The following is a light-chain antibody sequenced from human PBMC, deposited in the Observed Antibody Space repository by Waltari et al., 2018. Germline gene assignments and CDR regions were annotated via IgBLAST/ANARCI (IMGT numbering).Light chain of an antibody. CDR3: QQYANIPFS. V-gene: IGKV1-27*01. CDR1: QGLSKY. J-gene: IGKJ3*01. Sequence: DIQMTQSPSSLSASVGDRVTVTCRASQGLSKYLAWSQQKPGKVPQLLIYAESTLQSGVPSRFSGRGSGTEFTLTISSLQPEDVATYYCQQYANIPFSFGPGTRVDTK. CDR2: AES.